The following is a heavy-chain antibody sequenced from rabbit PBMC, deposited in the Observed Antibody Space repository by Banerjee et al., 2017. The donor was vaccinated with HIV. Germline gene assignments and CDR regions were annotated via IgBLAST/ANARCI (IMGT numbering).Heavy chain of an antibody. V-gene: IGHV1S45*01. CDR2: IYVGSSDST. CDR1: GFDFSSNA. CDR3: ARSYVGVSNWFYFSL. Sequence: QEQLEESGGGLVQPEGSLTLTCTASGFDFSSNAMCWVRQAPGKGLEWIACIYVGSSDSTWYASWAKGRFTISKTSSTTVTLQMTSLTAADTATYFCARSYVGVSNWFYFSLWGQGTLVTVS. D-gene: IGHD8-1*01. J-gene: IGHJ4*01.